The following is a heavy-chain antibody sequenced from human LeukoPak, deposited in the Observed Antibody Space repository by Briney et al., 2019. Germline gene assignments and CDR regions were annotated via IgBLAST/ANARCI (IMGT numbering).Heavy chain of an antibody. CDR3: ARGGSRVFDF. Sequence: PPETLSLTCTVSGGSISSYFWSWIRQPPGKELEWIGYIYSSGSTSYNPSLKSRVTISVDTSKNQFSLKLTSVTAADTAVYYCARGGSRVFDFWGQGTLVTVSS. D-gene: IGHD2-2*01. CDR1: GGSISSYF. CDR2: IYSSGST. V-gene: IGHV4-4*09. J-gene: IGHJ4*02.